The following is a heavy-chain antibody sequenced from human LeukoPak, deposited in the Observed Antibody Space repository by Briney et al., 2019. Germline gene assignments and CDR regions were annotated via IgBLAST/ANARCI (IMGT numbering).Heavy chain of an antibody. D-gene: IGHD6-6*01. CDR1: GGSLSSYY. V-gene: IGHV4-4*07. J-gene: IGHJ6*02. CDR3: GRTGIGSSYYYGMDV. CDR2: FYTSGST. Sequence: SETLSLTCSVSGGSLSSYYCGWIRQPAGKGLEWIGRFYTSGSTNYNPSLKSRVTMSVDTSKNQFSLKLRSVTAADTAVYYCGRTGIGSSYYYGMDVWGQGTTATVSS.